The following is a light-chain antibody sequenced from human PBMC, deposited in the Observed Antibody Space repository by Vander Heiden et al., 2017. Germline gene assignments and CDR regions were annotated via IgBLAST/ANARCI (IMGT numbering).Light chain of an antibody. CDR2: DDS. CDR1: NIGTKS. J-gene: IGLJ1*01. CDR3: QVWDSSSDHLFV. Sequence: SYVLTQPPSVSVAPGQTARITCGGYNIGTKSVHWYQQKPGQAPVLVVYDDSDRPSGIPERFSGANSGNTATLNISRVEAGDEADYYCQVWDSSSDHLFVFGTGTKVAVL. V-gene: IGLV3-21*02.